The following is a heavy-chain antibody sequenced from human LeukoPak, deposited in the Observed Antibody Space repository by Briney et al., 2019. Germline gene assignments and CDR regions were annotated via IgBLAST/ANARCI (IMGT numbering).Heavy chain of an antibody. D-gene: IGHD5-12*01. CDR2: IYTSGST. CDR3: ARDVATPWWGIYYFDY. J-gene: IGHJ4*02. Sequence: SETLSLTCTVSGGSISSYYWSWIRQPAGKGLEWIGRIYTSGSTNYNPSLKSRVTMSVDTSKNQFSLKLSSVTAADTAVYYCARDVATPWWGIYYFDYWGQGTLVTVSP. CDR1: GGSISSYY. V-gene: IGHV4-4*07.